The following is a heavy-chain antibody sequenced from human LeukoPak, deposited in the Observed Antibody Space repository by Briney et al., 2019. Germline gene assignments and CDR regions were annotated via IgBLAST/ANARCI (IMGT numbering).Heavy chain of an antibody. CDR1: GGSFSGYY. Sequence: SETLSLTCAVYGGSFSGYYWSWIRQPPGKGLEWIGEINHSGSTNYNPSLKSRVTISVDTSKNQFSLKLSSVTAADTAVYYCAREISSLYYYYMDVWGKGTTVTVSS. J-gene: IGHJ6*03. V-gene: IGHV4-34*01. CDR2: INHSGST. CDR3: AREISSLYYYYMDV. D-gene: IGHD2-2*01.